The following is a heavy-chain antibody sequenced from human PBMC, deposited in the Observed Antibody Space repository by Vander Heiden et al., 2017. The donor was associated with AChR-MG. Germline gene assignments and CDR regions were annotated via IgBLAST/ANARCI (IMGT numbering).Heavy chain of an antibody. CDR2: IKQDGSEK. CDR3: ARAGWQPNAQRPPDP. Sequence: EVQLVESGGGLVQPGGSLRPSCAASGFTFSSYWMSWVRQAPGKGLEWVANIKQDGSEKYYVDSVKGRFTISRDNAKNSLYLQMNSLRAEDTAVYYCARAGWQPNAQRPPDPWGQGTLVTVSS. CDR1: GFTFSSYW. D-gene: IGHD6-13*01. J-gene: IGHJ5*02. V-gene: IGHV3-7*01.